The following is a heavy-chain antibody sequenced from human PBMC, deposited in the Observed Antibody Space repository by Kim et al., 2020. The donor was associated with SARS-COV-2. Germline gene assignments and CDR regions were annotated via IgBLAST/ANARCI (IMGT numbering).Heavy chain of an antibody. V-gene: IGHV3-30*02. J-gene: IGHJ5*02. D-gene: IGHD2-2*01. Sequence: KGRFTISRDNSKNTLYLQMNSLRAEDTAVYYCAKARGYCSSTSCLNWFDPWGQGTLVTVSS. CDR3: AKARGYCSSTSCLNWFDP.